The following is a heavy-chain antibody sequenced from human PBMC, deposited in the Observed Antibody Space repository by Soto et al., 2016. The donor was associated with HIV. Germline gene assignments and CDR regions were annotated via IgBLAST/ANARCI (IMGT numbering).Heavy chain of an antibody. D-gene: IGHD1-1*01. CDR3: ATSPPERALYWNESNQCHGCTDYYYYYYMDV. J-gene: IGHJ6*03. CDR2: ISGSAAST. V-gene: IGHV3-23*01. CDR1: GFTFSYYA. Sequence: EVQLLESGGGLGQPGGSLRLSCAASGFTFSYYAMSWVRQAPGRGLEWVSSISGSAASTYYADSVEGRFTISRDTSKNTLYLQMNSLRAEDTAVYYCATSPPERALYWNESNQCHGCTDYYYYYYMDVWAKGPTVTVSS.